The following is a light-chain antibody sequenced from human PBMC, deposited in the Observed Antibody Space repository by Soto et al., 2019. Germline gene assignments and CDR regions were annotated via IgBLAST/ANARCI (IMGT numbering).Light chain of an antibody. J-gene: IGLJ1*01. CDR3: QSYDSSLSGYYV. Sequence: QAVVTQPPSVSRAPGQRVTISCTGSSSNIGAGYDVHWYQQLPGTAPKLLIYGNSNRPSGVPDRFSGSKSGTSASLAITGLQAEDEADYYCQSYDSSLSGYYVFGTGTKVTVL. V-gene: IGLV1-40*01. CDR1: SSNIGAGYD. CDR2: GNS.